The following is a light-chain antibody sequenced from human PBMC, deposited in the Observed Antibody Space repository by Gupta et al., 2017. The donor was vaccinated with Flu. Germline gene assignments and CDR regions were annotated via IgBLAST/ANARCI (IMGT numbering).Light chain of an antibody. J-gene: IGKJ1*01. V-gene: IGKV4-1*01. Sequence: DIVMTQSPDSLAVSLGERASINCKSSQSVLYSSNNKNYLAWYQQKPGQPPKLLIYWASTRESGVPDRLSGSGSGTDFTLTISSRQAEDVAVYYCKQYYSTPPWKLGKGTKVEIK. CDR2: WAS. CDR1: QSVLYSSNNKNY. CDR3: KQYYSTPPWK.